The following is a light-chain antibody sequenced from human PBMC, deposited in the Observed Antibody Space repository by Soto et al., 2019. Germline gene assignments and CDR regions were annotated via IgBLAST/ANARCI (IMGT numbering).Light chain of an antibody. V-gene: IGLV2-14*03. J-gene: IGLJ2*01. CDR2: DVS. CDR3: SSFTSSGTLV. Sequence: QSALTQPASVSGSPGQSITISCTGTSSDVGGYDYVSWYQQHPGKAPKLMIYDVSNRPSGLSNRFSGSKSGNTASLTISGLQAEDEADYYCSSFTSSGTLVFGGGTKLTVL. CDR1: SSDVGGYDY.